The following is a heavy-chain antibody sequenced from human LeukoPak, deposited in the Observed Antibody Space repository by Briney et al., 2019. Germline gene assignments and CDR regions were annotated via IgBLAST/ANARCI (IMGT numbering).Heavy chain of an antibody. J-gene: IGHJ4*02. Sequence: SETLSLTCTVSGGSISSSSYYWSWIRQPPGKGLEWIGYIYYSGSTNYNPSLKSRVTISVDTSKNQFSLKLSSVTAADTAVYYCAGGYGGRTDYWGQGTLVTVSS. V-gene: IGHV4-61*01. CDR1: GGSISSSSYY. CDR2: IYYSGST. D-gene: IGHD4-23*01. CDR3: AGGYGGRTDY.